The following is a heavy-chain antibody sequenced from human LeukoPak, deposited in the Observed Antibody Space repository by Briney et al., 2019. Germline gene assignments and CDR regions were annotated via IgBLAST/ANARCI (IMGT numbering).Heavy chain of an antibody. V-gene: IGHV3-23*01. CDR2: ISSRADST. D-gene: IGHD2-8*01. Sequence: GGSLRLSCTASGFTISSYGMSWVRQAPGKGLEWVSAISSRADSTYYADSVKGRFTISKDISKNTPYLQMDSLRAEDTAIYYCAKDSPVCTYWGQGTLVTVSS. J-gene: IGHJ4*02. CDR3: AKDSPVCTY. CDR1: GFTISSYG.